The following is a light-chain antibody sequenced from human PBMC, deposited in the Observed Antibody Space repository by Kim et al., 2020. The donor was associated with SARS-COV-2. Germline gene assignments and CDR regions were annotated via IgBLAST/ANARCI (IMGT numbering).Light chain of an antibody. CDR2: EDS. V-gene: IGLV3-1*01. CDR3: QAWDSTTVI. J-gene: IGLJ2*01. CDR1: KLGDKY. Sequence: SYELTQPPSVSVSPGQTAYITCSGDKLGDKYACWYQQRPGQSPVLVIHEDSQRPSGIPERFSGSKSGDTATLTIGGAQAMDEADYYCQAWDSTTVIFGGGTPLTVL.